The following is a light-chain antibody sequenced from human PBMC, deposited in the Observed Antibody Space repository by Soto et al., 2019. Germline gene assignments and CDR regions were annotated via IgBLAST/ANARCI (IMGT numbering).Light chain of an antibody. J-gene: IGKJ1*01. Sequence: DIQMTQSPSSVSASVGDRVTITCRASQDISGWLAWYQQKPGKAPKVLIYGASNLQSGVPPRFSGSGSGTDFTLAISSLQPEDSATYYCQHYNSYSEAFGQGTKVDI. CDR3: QHYNSYSEA. V-gene: IGKV1D-16*01. CDR1: QDISGW. CDR2: GAS.